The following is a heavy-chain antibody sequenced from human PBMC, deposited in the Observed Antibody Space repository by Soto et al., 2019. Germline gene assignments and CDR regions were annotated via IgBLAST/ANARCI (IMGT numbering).Heavy chain of an antibody. D-gene: IGHD2-8*01. CDR1: GFSFNSFN. CDR3: ARDLGLLKSMFDY. CDR2: ISVSGDNI. V-gene: IGHV3-21*01. J-gene: IGHJ4*02. Sequence: GGSLRLSCLASGFSFNSFNMNWIRRAPGRGLEWVASISVSGDNIYYGDSMQGRFTISRDNSKRSVFLDSNSLRVEDTAVYYCARDLGLLKSMFDYWGQGNQVTVS.